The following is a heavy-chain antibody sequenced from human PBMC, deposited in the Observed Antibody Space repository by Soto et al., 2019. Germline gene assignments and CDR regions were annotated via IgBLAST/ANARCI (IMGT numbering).Heavy chain of an antibody. D-gene: IGHD2-2*01. V-gene: IGHV4-30-4*02. CDR2: IYYTGKP. J-gene: IGHJ5*02. CDR3: GRDLTSNANCIDP. CDR1: GDYIHVGGYY. Sequence: SETLSLTCSVSGDYIHVGGYYWTWIRQRPGKGLEWMGYIYYTGKPYYNPSLESRLTMSVDRSKNQFSLRLTSVTAADTAVYFCGRDLTSNANCIDPWGQGTLVTVSS.